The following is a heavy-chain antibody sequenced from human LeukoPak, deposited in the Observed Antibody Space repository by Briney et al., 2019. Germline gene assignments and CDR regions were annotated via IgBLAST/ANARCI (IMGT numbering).Heavy chain of an antibody. Sequence: SETLSLTCTVSGGSISSNYWSWIRQPPGKGLEWIGYIHYSGSTNYNPSLKSRVTISVDTSKNQFSLKLSSVTAADTAVYYCARDLYDLTDVWGKGTTVTVSS. D-gene: IGHD3-3*01. CDR3: ARDLYDLTDV. CDR1: GGSISSNY. CDR2: IHYSGST. V-gene: IGHV4-59*12. J-gene: IGHJ6*04.